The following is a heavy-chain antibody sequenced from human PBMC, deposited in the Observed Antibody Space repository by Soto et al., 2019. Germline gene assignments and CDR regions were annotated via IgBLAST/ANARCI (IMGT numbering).Heavy chain of an antibody. CDR3: ARARLWFGELPYYYGMDV. Sequence: QVQLVQSGAEVKKPGASVKVSCKASGYTFTSYGISWVRQAPGQGLEWMGWISAYNGNTNYAQKLQGRVTMTTDTXTXTXXMGLRRLRSDDTAVYYCARARLWFGELPYYYGMDVWGQGTTVTVSS. CDR1: GYTFTSYG. V-gene: IGHV1-18*01. CDR2: ISAYNGNT. J-gene: IGHJ6*02. D-gene: IGHD3-10*01.